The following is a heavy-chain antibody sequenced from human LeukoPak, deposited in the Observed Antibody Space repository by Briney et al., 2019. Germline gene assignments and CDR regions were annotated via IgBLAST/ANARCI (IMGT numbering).Heavy chain of an antibody. D-gene: IGHD3-22*01. CDR1: GFTFSSYA. Sequence: GGSLRLSCAASGFTFSSYAMSWVRQAPGKGLEWVSAISAGGSTYYADSVKGRFTISRDNSRNTLYLQMNSLRAEDTGVYYCAKRGQYYYDSSGYYYQDWGQGTLVIVSS. CDR3: AKRGQYYYDSSGYYYQD. V-gene: IGHV3-23*01. J-gene: IGHJ4*02. CDR2: ISAGGST.